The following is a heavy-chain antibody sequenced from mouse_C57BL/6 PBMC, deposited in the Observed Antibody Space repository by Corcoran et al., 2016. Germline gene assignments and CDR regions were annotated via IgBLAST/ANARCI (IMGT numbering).Heavy chain of an antibody. CDR3: ARGGSIVTPYYAMDY. D-gene: IGHD2-5*01. V-gene: IGHV1-18*01. CDR2: INPNNGGT. CDR1: GYTFTDYN. Sequence: EVQLQQSGPELVKPGASVKIPCKASGYTFTDYNMDWVKQNHGKSLEWIGDINPNNGGTIYNQKFKGKATLTVDKSSSTAYMELRSLTSEDTAVYYCARGGSIVTPYYAMDYWGQGTSVTVSS. J-gene: IGHJ4*01.